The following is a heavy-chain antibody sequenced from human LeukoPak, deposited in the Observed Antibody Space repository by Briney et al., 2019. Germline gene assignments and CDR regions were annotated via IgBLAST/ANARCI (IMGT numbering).Heavy chain of an antibody. Sequence: QPGGSLRLSCAASGFTFSSYWMSWVRQAPGKGLEWVADIKQDGSEKYYVDSVKGRFTISRDNAKNSLYLQMNSLRAEDTAVYYCARALDFSYPNAFDIWGQGTMVTVSS. CDR1: GFTFSSYW. V-gene: IGHV3-7*01. CDR3: ARALDFSYPNAFDI. D-gene: IGHD1-26*01. J-gene: IGHJ3*02. CDR2: IKQDGSEK.